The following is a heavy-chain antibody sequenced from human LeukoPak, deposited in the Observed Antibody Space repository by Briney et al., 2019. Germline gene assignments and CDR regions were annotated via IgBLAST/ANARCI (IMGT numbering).Heavy chain of an antibody. CDR1: GYTFSGYY. V-gene: IGHV1-2*02. CDR3: ARDYHDSSGHTYYFDN. D-gene: IGHD3-22*01. CDR2: INPNTGGT. Sequence: ASVKVSCKASGYTFSGYYVRWVRQAPGHGLEWMGWINPNTGGTTYAQKFQGRVTMTRDTSISTAYMELSRLRSDDTAVYYCARDYHDSSGHTYYFDNWGQGTLVTVSS. J-gene: IGHJ4*02.